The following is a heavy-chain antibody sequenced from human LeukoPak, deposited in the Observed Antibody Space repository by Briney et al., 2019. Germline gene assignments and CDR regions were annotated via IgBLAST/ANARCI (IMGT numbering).Heavy chain of an antibody. D-gene: IGHD2-2*01. V-gene: IGHV1-8*01. Sequence: GASVKVSCKASGYTFTTHDINWVRQATGQGLEWLGWMSPNSGDTGYAQKFQGRVTITRDTSASTAYMELSSLRSEDTAVYYCARSPQGVLGVVVPAALFDPWGQGTLVTVSS. CDR2: MSPNSGDT. CDR1: GYTFTTHD. CDR3: ARSPQGVLGVVVPAALFDP. J-gene: IGHJ5*02.